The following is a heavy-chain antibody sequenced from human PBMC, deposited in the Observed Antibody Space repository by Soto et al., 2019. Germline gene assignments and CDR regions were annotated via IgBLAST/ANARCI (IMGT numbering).Heavy chain of an antibody. V-gene: IGHV4-34*01. Sequence: SETLSLSCPVYGGSSKGYYWSCIRQPPGKGLEWIGELYHSGRTNYNPTLKSRVTISVDTSKNQFSLKLSSVTALDTAVYYCARARLHLQYFYWGKGAKVTVSS. CDR1: GGSSKGYY. J-gene: IGHJ4*02. CDR3: ARARLHLQYFY. D-gene: IGHD4-4*01. CDR2: LYHSGRT.